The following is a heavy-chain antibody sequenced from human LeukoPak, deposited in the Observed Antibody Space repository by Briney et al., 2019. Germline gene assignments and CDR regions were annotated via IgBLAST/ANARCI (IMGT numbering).Heavy chain of an antibody. CDR1: GYTFTSYG. J-gene: IGHJ5*02. D-gene: IGHD3-10*01. CDR3: ARSYITMVRGVIIKGRYNWFDP. Sequence: GASAKVSCKASGYTFTSYGISWVRQAPGQGLEWMGWISAYNGNTNYAQKLQGRVTMTTDTSTSTAYMELRSLRSDDTAVYYCARSYITMVRGVIIKGRYNWFDPWGQGTLVTVSS. CDR2: ISAYNGNT. V-gene: IGHV1-18*04.